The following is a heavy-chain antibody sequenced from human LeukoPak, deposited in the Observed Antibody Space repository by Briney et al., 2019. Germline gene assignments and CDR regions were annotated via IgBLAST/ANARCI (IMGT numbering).Heavy chain of an antibody. D-gene: IGHD3-10*01. J-gene: IGHJ4*02. V-gene: IGHV3-23*01. Sequence: GGPLRLSCAASGFTFSSYAMSWFRQTPEKGLEWVSSISAGGDKTYTADSVRGRFTISRDNSKNTLYLQINSLRAEDTAIYYCAKDYGSGSYYSVGDFDYWGQGTLVTVSS. CDR2: ISAGGDKT. CDR3: AKDYGSGSYYSVGDFDY. CDR1: GFTFSSYA.